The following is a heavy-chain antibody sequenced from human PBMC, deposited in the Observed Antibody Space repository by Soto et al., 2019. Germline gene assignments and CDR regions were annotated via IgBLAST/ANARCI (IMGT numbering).Heavy chain of an antibody. CDR3: ARELNQISCSWHPSFDY. V-gene: IGHV4-31*03. Sequence: SETLTVTCTDSGGSISSGGYYWSWIRQHPGKGLEWIGYIYYSGSTYYNPSLKSRVTISVDTSKNQFSLKLSSVTAADTAVYYCARELNQISCSWHPSFDYWGQGTLVTVSS. CDR2: IYYSGST. CDR1: GGSISSGGYY. D-gene: IGHD6-13*01. J-gene: IGHJ4*02.